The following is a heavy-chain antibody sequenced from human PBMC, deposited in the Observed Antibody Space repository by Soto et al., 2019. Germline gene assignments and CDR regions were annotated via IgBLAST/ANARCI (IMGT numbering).Heavy chain of an antibody. Sequence: SETLSLTCSVSGGTITSGRSSWNWIRQSPGKGLEWIAYIYHSGSTYYNPSLKSRVTISVDRSENRFSLKLSSVTAADTAVYFCVRESVPSGPNHFDTWGPGTLVTISS. D-gene: IGHD2-2*01. J-gene: IGHJ5*02. CDR2: IYHSGST. CDR1: GGTITSGRSS. V-gene: IGHV4-30-2*06. CDR3: VRESVPSGPNHFDT.